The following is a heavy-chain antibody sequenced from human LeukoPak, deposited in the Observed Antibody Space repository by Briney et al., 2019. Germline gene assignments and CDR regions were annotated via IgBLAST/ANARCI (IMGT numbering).Heavy chain of an antibody. Sequence: ASVKVSCKASGYTFTSYGISWVRQAPGQGLEWMGWISAYNGNTNYAQKLQGRVTMTTETSTSTAYMELRSLRSGDTAVYYCARRVVGATDLFDYWGQGTLVTVPS. CDR2: ISAYNGNT. CDR3: ARRVVGATDLFDY. V-gene: IGHV1-18*01. CDR1: GYTFTSYG. D-gene: IGHD1-26*01. J-gene: IGHJ4*02.